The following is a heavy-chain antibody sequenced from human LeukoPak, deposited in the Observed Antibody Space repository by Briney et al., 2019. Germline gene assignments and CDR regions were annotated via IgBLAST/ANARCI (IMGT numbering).Heavy chain of an antibody. CDR3: AKDARPTNGWYFFDY. CDR1: GFAFSSQA. J-gene: IGHJ4*02. CDR2: ISDSGRLT. Sequence: GGSLRLSCAASGFAFSSQAMGWVREAPGRGVEWLSVISDSGRLTYYADSVKGRFTISRDKSKHTLFLQMNNLRAEDTAVYYCAKDARPTNGWYFFDYWGQGTLVTVSS. V-gene: IGHV3-23*01. D-gene: IGHD6-19*01.